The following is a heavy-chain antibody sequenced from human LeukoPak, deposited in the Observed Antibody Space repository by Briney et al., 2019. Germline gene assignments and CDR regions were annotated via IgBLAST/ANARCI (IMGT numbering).Heavy chain of an antibody. D-gene: IGHD4-17*01. V-gene: IGHV3-23*01. J-gene: IGHJ4*02. CDR1: GFTFSSYA. CDR2: ISGSGGST. Sequence: GGSLRLSCAASGFTFSSYAKSWVRQAPGKGLEWVSTISGSGGSTYYADSVKGRFTISRDNSKNTLYLQMNSLRAEDTAVYYCAKGLTVTTPYYFDYWGQGTLVTVSS. CDR3: AKGLTVTTPYYFDY.